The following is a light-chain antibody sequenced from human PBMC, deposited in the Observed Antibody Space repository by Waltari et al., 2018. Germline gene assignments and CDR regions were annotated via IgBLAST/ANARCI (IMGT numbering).Light chain of an antibody. CDR3: QQRSNWPPGYT. CDR1: QSVSSY. V-gene: IGKV3-11*01. Sequence: EIVLTQSPATLSLSPGERATLSCRASQSVSSYLAWYQQKPGQAPRLLIYDASNRATGLPARFSGSGSGTDFTLTIGSLEPEDFAVYYCQQRSNWPPGYTFGQGTKLEIK. CDR2: DAS. J-gene: IGKJ2*01.